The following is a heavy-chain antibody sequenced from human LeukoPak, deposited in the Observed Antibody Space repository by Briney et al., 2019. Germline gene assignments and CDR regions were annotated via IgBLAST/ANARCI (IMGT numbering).Heavy chain of an antibody. CDR2: ISSSGSTI. V-gene: IGHV3-48*03. Sequence: PGGSLRLSCAASGFTFSTYEMNWVRQAPGKGLEWVSYISSSGSTIYYADSVKGRFTISRDNPKNSLYLQMNSLRAEDTAVYYCARELATMFRGVMYHYGMDVWGQGTTVTVSS. CDR1: GFTFSTYE. J-gene: IGHJ6*02. D-gene: IGHD3-10*01. CDR3: ARELATMFRGVMYHYGMDV.